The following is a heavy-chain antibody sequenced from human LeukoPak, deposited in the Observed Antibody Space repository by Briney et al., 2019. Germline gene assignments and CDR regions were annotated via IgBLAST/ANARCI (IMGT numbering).Heavy chain of an antibody. Sequence: ASVKVSCKASGYTFTGYYMHWVRQAPGQGLEWMGWINPNSGGTNYAQKFQGRVTMTRDTFISTAYMELSRLRSDDTAVYYCARDRSGYDYGLYYFDYWGQGTLVTVSS. CDR1: GYTFTGYY. J-gene: IGHJ4*02. CDR3: ARDRSGYDYGLYYFDY. CDR2: INPNSGGT. V-gene: IGHV1-2*02. D-gene: IGHD5-12*01.